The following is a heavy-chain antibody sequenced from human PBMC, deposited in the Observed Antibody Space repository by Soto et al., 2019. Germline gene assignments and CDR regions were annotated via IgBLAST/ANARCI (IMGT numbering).Heavy chain of an antibody. Sequence: SETLSLTCTVSGRSISSGGYYWSWIRQHPGKGLEWIGYIYYSGSTYYNPSLKSRVTISVDTSKNQFSLKLSSVTAADTAVYYCIMGLTGDYYGMDVWGQGTTVT. CDR1: GRSISSGGYY. J-gene: IGHJ6*02. D-gene: IGHD7-27*01. CDR3: IMGLTGDYYGMDV. CDR2: IYYSGST. V-gene: IGHV4-31*03.